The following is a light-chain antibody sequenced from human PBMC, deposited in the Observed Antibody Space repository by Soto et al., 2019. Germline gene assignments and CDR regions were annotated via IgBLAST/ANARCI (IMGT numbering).Light chain of an antibody. CDR3: QQLNTYPA. CDR1: QGIGSY. V-gene: IGKV1-9*01. Sequence: DLPLTQSPSFLSASVGDRVTITCRASQGIGSYLGWYQQAPGKAPKLLIYGASTLQGGVPSRFSGSGSGTEFTLTISSLQPEDVATYFCQQLNTYPAFGGGTKVDIK. J-gene: IGKJ4*01. CDR2: GAS.